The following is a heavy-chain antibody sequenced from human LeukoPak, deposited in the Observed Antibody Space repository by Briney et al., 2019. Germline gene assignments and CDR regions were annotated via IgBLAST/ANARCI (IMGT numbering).Heavy chain of an antibody. CDR3: ARTNYYDSSGSFDY. J-gene: IGHJ4*02. Sequence: PGGSLRLSCAASGFTFSDYYMSWIRQPPGKGLEWIGNIYYSGNTYYNPSLKSRVTISVDTSKNQFSLKLSSVTAADTAVYYCARTNYYDSSGSFDYWGQGTLVTVSS. V-gene: IGHV4-34*01. CDR2: IYYSGNT. CDR1: GFTFSDYY. D-gene: IGHD3-22*01.